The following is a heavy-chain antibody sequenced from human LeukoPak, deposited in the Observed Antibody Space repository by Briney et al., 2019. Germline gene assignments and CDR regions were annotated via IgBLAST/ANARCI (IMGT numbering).Heavy chain of an antibody. J-gene: IGHJ4*02. CDR2: MNPNSGST. CDR3: ARDRASYRTDS. D-gene: IGHD1-26*01. Sequence: ASVKVSCKASGYSFTSYDINWGRQATGQGLEWMGWMNPNSGSTGYAQKFQGRVTTTSHTSISTAYMELSSLRSEDTAVYYCARDRASYRTDSWGQGTLATVSS. CDR1: GYSFTSYD. V-gene: IGHV1-8*01.